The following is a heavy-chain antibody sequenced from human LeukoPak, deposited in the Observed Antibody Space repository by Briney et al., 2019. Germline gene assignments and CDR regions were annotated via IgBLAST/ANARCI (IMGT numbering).Heavy chain of an antibody. CDR2: INHSGST. CDR3: AGTSNCSSTSCYIDY. Sequence: SETLSLTCAVYGGSFSGYYWSWIRQPPGKGLEWIGEINHSGSTNYNPSLKSRVTISVDTSKNQFSLKLSSVTAADTAVYYCAGTSNCSSTSCYIDYWGQGTLVTVSS. V-gene: IGHV4-34*01. J-gene: IGHJ4*02. D-gene: IGHD2-2*02. CDR1: GGSFSGYY.